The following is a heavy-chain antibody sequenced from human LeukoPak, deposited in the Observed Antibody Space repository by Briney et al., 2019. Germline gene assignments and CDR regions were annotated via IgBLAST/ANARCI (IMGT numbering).Heavy chain of an antibody. V-gene: IGHV3-21*01. Sequence: GGSLRLSCAASEFTFSNYSMNWVRQAPGKGLEWVASISSSSSYIYYADSVKGRFTISRDDAKNSLYLQMNSLRAEDTAVYYCARDPLYYDISGYYGGFDYWGQGTLVTVSS. CDR2: ISSSSSYI. CDR1: EFTFSNYS. J-gene: IGHJ4*02. D-gene: IGHD3-22*01. CDR3: ARDPLYYDISGYYGGFDY.